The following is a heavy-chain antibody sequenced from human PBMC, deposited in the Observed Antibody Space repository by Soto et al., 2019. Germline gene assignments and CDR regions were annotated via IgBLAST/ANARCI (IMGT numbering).Heavy chain of an antibody. Sequence: VQLLESGGGLVQPGGSLRLSCAASGFTFSSYAMSWVRQAPGKGLEWVSAISGSGGSTYYADSVKGRFTISRDNSKNTLYLQMNSLRAEDTAVYYCAKDLTYSSSWDYNWFDPWGQGTLVTVSS. CDR2: ISGSGGST. CDR3: AKDLTYSSSWDYNWFDP. CDR1: GFTFSSYA. D-gene: IGHD6-13*01. V-gene: IGHV3-23*01. J-gene: IGHJ5*02.